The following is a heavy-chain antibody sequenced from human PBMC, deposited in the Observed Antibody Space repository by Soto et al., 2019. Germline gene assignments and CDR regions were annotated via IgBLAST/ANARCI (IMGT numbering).Heavy chain of an antibody. CDR3: ARHVRYYGSNTNWFDP. Sequence: SETLSLTCTVSGGSISSSSYYWGWIRQPPGKGLEWIGSIYYSGSTYYNPSLKSRVTISVDTSKNQFSLKLSSVTAADTAVYYCARHVRYYGSNTNWFDPWGQGTLVTVSS. J-gene: IGHJ5*02. CDR2: IYYSGST. D-gene: IGHD3-10*01. V-gene: IGHV4-39*01. CDR1: GGSISSSSYY.